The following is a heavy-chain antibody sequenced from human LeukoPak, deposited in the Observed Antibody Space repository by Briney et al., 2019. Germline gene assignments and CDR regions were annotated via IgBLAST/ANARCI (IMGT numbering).Heavy chain of an antibody. Sequence: GGSLRLSCAASGFTFDDYAMHWVRQAPGKGLGWVSGISWDSGSIGYADSVKGRFTISRDNAKNSLYLQMNSLRAEDTALYYCAKEPGGDHNGGFDYWGQGTLVTVSS. CDR3: AKEPGGDHNGGFDY. CDR2: ISWDSGSI. CDR1: GFTFDDYA. D-gene: IGHD4-17*01. J-gene: IGHJ4*02. V-gene: IGHV3-9*01.